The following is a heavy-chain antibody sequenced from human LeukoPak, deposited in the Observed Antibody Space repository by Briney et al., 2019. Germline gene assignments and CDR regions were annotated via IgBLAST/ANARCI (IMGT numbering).Heavy chain of an antibody. CDR2: ISSNGGST. Sequence: GGSLRLSCAVSGFTFSSYAMHWVRQAPGKGPEYVSGISSNGGSTYYAKSVKGRFTISRDNSKNTLFLQMGSLRAEDMAVYYCARSDTILKTTFDYWGQGTLVTVSS. CDR1: GFTFSSYA. V-gene: IGHV3-64*01. CDR3: ARSDTILKTTFDY. J-gene: IGHJ4*02. D-gene: IGHD2-21*01.